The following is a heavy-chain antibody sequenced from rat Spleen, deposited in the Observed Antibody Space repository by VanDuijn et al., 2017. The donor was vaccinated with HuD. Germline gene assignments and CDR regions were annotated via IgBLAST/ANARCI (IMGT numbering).Heavy chain of an antibody. CDR2: ISTGGGNT. CDR3: ARHEKGLGYGGYSAYFDY. CDR1: GFTFSNYG. D-gene: IGHD1-11*01. J-gene: IGHJ2*01. V-gene: IGHV5S14*01. Sequence: EVQLVESGGGLVQPGRSLKLSCAASGFTFSNYGMAWVRQTPTKGLEWVASISTGGGNTYYRDSVKGRFTISRDNAKNTQYLQMDSLRSEDTATYYCARHEKGLGYGGYSAYFDYWGQGVMVTVSS.